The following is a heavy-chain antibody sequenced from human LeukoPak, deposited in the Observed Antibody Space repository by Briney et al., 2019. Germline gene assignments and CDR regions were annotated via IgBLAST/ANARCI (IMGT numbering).Heavy chain of an antibody. V-gene: IGHV4-34*01. J-gene: IGHJ4*02. Sequence: ETLSLTCXVYGGSFSGYYWSWIRQPPGKGLEWIGEINHSGSTNYNPSLKSRVTISVDTSKNQFSLKLSSVPAADTAVYYCATPGAAADTFDYWGQGTLVTVSS. CDR2: INHSGST. CDR1: GGSFSGYY. CDR3: ATPGAAADTFDY. D-gene: IGHD6-13*01.